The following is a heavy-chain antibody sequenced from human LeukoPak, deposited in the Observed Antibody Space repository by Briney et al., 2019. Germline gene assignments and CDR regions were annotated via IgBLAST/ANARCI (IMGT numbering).Heavy chain of an antibody. CDR1: GFIFSSYW. CDR3: ARDLMSSSSFYYYYYMDV. J-gene: IGHJ6*03. D-gene: IGHD6-6*01. V-gene: IGHV3-7*01. CDR2: IKQDGSEK. Sequence: GGSLRLSCAASGFIFSSYWMSWVRQAPGKGLEWVANIKQDGSEKYYVDSVKGRFTISRDNAKNSLYLQMNSLRAEDTAVYYCARDLMSSSSFYYYYYMDVWGKGTTVTVSS.